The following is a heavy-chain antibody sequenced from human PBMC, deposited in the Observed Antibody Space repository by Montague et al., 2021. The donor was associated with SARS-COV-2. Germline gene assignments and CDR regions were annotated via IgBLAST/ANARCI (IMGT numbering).Heavy chain of an antibody. CDR2: IYYRGYT. Sequence: SETLSLTCTVSGDSVTSSDHYWGWIRQPPGKGLEWLGIIYYRGYTCYNPSFKGRVTISIDASKNQFSLKLNSLTATDTAIYHCARRRLREDYFDFWGQGTLLTVSS. D-gene: IGHD4-17*01. CDR3: ARRRLREDYFDF. J-gene: IGHJ4*02. V-gene: IGHV4-39*01. CDR1: GDSVTSSDHY.